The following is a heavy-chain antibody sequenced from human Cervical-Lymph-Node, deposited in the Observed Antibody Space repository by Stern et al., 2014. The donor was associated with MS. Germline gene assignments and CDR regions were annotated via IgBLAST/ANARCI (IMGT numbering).Heavy chain of an antibody. Sequence: VQLVESGPGLVKPSETLSLTCAVSGGSISSRYWGWIRQPPGKGLEWIGLISHSGDTKYNPSLKSRVTIPLDTSKHQFSLKVTSVTAADTTVYYCARLSTAVDFWGQGTLVTVSS. J-gene: IGHJ4*02. CDR2: ISHSGDT. CDR1: GGSISSRY. V-gene: IGHV4-59*08. CDR3: ARLSTAVDF.